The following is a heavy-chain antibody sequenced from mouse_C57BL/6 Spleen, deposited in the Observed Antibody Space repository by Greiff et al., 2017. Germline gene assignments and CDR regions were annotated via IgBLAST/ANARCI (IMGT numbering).Heavy chain of an antibody. CDR2: IDPENGDT. V-gene: IGHV14-4*01. CDR3: TTGGFITTVVYFDY. Sequence: EVQLQQSGAELVRPGASVKLSCTASGFNIKDDYMHWVKQRPEQGLEWIGWIDPENGDTEYASKFQGKATITADTPSNTAYLQLSSLTSEDTAVYYCTTGGFITTVVYFDYWGQGTTLTVSS. D-gene: IGHD1-1*01. J-gene: IGHJ2*01. CDR1: GFNIKDDY.